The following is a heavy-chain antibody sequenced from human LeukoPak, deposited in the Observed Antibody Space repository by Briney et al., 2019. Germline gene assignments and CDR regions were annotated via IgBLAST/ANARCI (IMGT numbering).Heavy chain of an antibody. CDR2: ISSSSSSYI. D-gene: IGHD3-9*01. Sequence: GGSLRLSCAASGFTFSSYSMNWVRQAPGKGLEWVSSISSSSSSYIYYADSVKGRFTISRDNAKNSLYLQMNSLRAEDTAVYYCARDLSDILTGDDYWGQGTLVTVSS. J-gene: IGHJ4*02. CDR1: GFTFSSYS. V-gene: IGHV3-21*01. CDR3: ARDLSDILTGDDY.